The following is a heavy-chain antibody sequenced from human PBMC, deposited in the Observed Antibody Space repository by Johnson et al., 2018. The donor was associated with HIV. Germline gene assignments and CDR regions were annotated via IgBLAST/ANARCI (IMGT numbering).Heavy chain of an antibody. CDR3: ARPSSGWYFDAFDI. CDR2: IYNNDGT. J-gene: IGHJ3*02. CDR1: GFPVSRNY. V-gene: IGHV3-53*01. D-gene: IGHD6-19*01. Sequence: VQLVESGGGLIQPGGSLRLSCAASGFPVSRNYMTWVRQAPGKGLECVSVIYNNDGTQYADSVKGRFTISRDNSENSLYLQMNSLRAEDTALYYCARPSSGWYFDAFDIWGQGTMVTVSS.